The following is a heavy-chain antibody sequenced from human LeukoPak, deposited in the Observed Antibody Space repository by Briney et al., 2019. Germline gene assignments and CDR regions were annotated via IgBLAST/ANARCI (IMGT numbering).Heavy chain of an antibody. D-gene: IGHD3-10*01. CDR1: GYTFTSYY. J-gene: IGHJ4*02. V-gene: IGHV1-46*01. Sequence: ASVKVSCKASGYTFTSYYMHWVRQAPGQGLEWMGIINPSGGSTSYAQKFQGRVTMTRDMSTSTVYMELSSLRSEDTAVYYCARDSYYCGSGTEAFDYWGQGTLVTVSS. CDR3: ARDSYYCGSGTEAFDY. CDR2: INPSGGST.